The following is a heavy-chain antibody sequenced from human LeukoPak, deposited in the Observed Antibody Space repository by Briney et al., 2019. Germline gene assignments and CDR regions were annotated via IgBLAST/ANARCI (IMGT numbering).Heavy chain of an antibody. CDR2: IYTSGST. V-gene: IGHV4-4*07. CDR1: GGSISSYY. CDR3: ARAGTVVVSAFDF. D-gene: IGHD3-22*01. Sequence: PSETLSLTCTVSGGSISSYYWNWIRLPAGEGLEWVGRIYTSGSTNYNPSPKSRVTMSIDTPRNQFSLKLSSVTAADTAVYYCARAGTVVVSAFDFWGPGTMVTVSS. J-gene: IGHJ3*01.